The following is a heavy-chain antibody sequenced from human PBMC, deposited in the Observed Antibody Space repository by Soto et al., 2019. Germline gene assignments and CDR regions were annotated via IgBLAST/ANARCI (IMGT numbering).Heavy chain of an antibody. CDR3: ARGGSGTYHV. D-gene: IGHD3-10*01. J-gene: IGHJ4*02. CDR1: DDSITGGGYY. CDR2: IYYRGST. Sequence: QVQLQESGPGLVKASQTLSLTCSVSDDSITGGGYYWSWIRQHPAKGLEWIGSIYYRGSTYYNPSLRSRGIISLDPSQARLSLRLTSLTAADTATYYCARGGSGTYHVWGQGTLVTVSS. V-gene: IGHV4-31*02.